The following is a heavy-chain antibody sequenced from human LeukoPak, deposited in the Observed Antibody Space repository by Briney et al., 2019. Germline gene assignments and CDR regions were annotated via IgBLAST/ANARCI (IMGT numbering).Heavy chain of an antibody. D-gene: IGHD6-13*01. V-gene: IGHV3-7*01. J-gene: IGHJ6*03. Sequence: GGSLRLSCAASGFTFSSCWMSWVRQAPGKGLELVANIKQDGSEKYYVDSVKGRFTISRDNAKNSLYLQMNSLRAEDTAVYYCARVKSSSWYYYYYYMDVWGKGTTVTVSS. CDR3: ARVKSSSWYYYYYYMDV. CDR1: GFTFSSCW. CDR2: IKQDGSEK.